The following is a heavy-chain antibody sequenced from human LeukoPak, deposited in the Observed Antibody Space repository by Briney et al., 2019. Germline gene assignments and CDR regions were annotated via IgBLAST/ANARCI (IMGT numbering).Heavy chain of an antibody. CDR2: IYFSGST. CDR3: ARHYRGPAATPFDY. V-gene: IGHV4-39*01. CDR1: GGSISSINHH. Sequence: PSETLSLTCTVSGGSISSINHHWGWVRQSPGKGLEWIGSIYFSGSTYYNPSLKSRVTISVDTSKNQFSLKLSSVTAADTAVYYCARHYRGPAATPFDYWGQGTLVTVSS. J-gene: IGHJ4*02. D-gene: IGHD2-15*01.